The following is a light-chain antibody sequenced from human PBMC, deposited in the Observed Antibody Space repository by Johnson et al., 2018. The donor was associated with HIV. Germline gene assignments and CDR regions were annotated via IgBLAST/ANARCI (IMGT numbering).Light chain of an antibody. CDR1: SSNIGNNY. CDR3: GTWDTRLSGGHV. CDR2: DNN. Sequence: QSVLTQPPSVSAAPGQKVTISCSGSSSNIGNNYVSWYQQFPGTAHKLLIYDNNKRPSGIPDRFSGSKSGTSATLGITGLKTGDEADYYCGTWDTRLSGGHVFGTGTKVTVL. V-gene: IGLV1-51*01. J-gene: IGLJ1*01.